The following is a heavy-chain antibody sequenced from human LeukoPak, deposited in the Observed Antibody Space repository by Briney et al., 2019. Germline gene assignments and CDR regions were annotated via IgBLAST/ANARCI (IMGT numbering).Heavy chain of an antibody. D-gene: IGHD1-26*01. J-gene: IGHJ3*02. CDR2: IIPILGIA. CDR1: GGTFSSYA. Sequence: GSSVKVSCKAPGGTFSSYAISWVRQAPGQGLEWMGRIIPILGIANYAQKFQGRVTITADKSTSTAYMELSSLRSEDTAVYYCARVGGSYAHDAFDIWGQGTMVTVSS. V-gene: IGHV1-69*04. CDR3: ARVGGSYAHDAFDI.